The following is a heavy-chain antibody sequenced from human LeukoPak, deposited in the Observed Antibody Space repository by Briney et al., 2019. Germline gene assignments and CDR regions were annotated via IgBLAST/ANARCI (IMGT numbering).Heavy chain of an antibody. CDR2: IYTSGST. D-gene: IGHD3-10*01. CDR3: ARDNNYYGSGSYHDY. CDR1: GGSISRYY. J-gene: IGHJ4*02. Sequence: SSETLSLTCTVSGGSISRYYWSWIRQPAGKGLEWIGRIYTSGSTNYNPSLKSRVTMSVDTSKNQFSLKLSSVTAADTAVYYCARDNNYYGSGSYHDYWGQGTLVTVSS. V-gene: IGHV4-4*07.